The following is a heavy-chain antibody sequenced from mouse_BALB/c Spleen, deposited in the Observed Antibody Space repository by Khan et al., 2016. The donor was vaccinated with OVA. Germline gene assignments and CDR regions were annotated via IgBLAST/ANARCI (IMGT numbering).Heavy chain of an antibody. CDR1: GYSITSGYS. CDR2: IHYSGST. J-gene: IGHJ4*01. CDR3: ARYVYGGYYAVDY. Sequence: VQLQQSGPDLVKPSQSLSLTCTVTGYSITSGYSQHWIRQFPGNKLEWMGYIHYSGSTNYNPSLKRRISITRNTSKNQFFLQLNSATTEDTATYYCARYVYGGYYAVDYWGQGTSVTVSS. D-gene: IGHD1-2*01. V-gene: IGHV3-1*02.